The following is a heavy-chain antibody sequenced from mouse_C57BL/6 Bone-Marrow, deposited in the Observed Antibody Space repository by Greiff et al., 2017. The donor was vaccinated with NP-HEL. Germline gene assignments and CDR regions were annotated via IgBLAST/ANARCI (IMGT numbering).Heavy chain of an antibody. Sequence: EVKLMESGGDLVKPGGSLKLSCAASGFTFSSSGMSWVRQTPDKRLEWVATISSGGSYTYYPDSVKGRFTISRDNAKNTLYLQMSSLKSEDTAMYYCARQGSPFAYWGQGTLVTVSA. CDR3: ARQGSPFAY. D-gene: IGHD1-1*02. J-gene: IGHJ3*01. CDR1: GFTFSSSG. CDR2: ISSGGSYT. V-gene: IGHV5-6*01.